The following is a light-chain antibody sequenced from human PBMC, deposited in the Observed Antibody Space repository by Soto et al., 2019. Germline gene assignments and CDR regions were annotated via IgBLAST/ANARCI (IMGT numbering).Light chain of an antibody. J-gene: IGLJ1*01. V-gene: IGLV2-14*01. Sequence: HSALTQPASVSGSPGQSITISCAGTSDDVGAYKYVSWYQQHPGKAPKLMIYEATNRPSGVSDRFSASKSGNTASLTISGLQAEDEADYYCSSYSRNSLFVFGSGTKLTVL. CDR1: SDDVGAYKY. CDR3: SSYSRNSLFV. CDR2: EAT.